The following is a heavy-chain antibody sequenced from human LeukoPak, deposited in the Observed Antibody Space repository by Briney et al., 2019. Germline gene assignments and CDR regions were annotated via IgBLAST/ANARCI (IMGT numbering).Heavy chain of an antibody. D-gene: IGHD6-19*01. J-gene: IGHJ4*02. Sequence: GGSLRLSCAASGFSFSSYAMTWVRQAPGKGLESVSRINTDGTVTTYADSVKGRFTVSRDNADNTMFLQMNSVRDEDTAVYYCATKQWLAPPPDSWGQGTPVTVSS. CDR3: ATKQWLAPPPDS. CDR1: GFSFSSYA. V-gene: IGHV3-74*01. CDR2: INTDGTVT.